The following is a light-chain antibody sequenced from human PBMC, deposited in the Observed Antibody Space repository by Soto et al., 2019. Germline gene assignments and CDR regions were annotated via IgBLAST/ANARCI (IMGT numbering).Light chain of an antibody. Sequence: QSVLTQPPSASGPPGRRVTISCSGSSSTIGSNPVDWYQQLPGTAPKLLIYSHDQRPLGVPDRFSASRSGTSASLAISGLQPGDEGIYYCAVWGNKLDGPGVFGGGTKLTVL. V-gene: IGLV1-44*01. CDR3: AVWGNKLDGPGV. CDR1: SSTIGSNP. CDR2: SHD. J-gene: IGLJ3*02.